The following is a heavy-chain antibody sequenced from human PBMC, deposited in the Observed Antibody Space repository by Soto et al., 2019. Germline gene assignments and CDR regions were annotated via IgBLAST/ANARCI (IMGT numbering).Heavy chain of an antibody. CDR1: GYTFTSYG. CDR3: ARDLFQQLGVIYYYYGMDV. D-gene: IGHD6-13*01. CDR2: ISAYNGNT. Sequence: ASVKVSCKASGYTFTSYGVSWVRQAPGQGLEWMGWISAYNGNTNYAQKLQDRVTMTTDTSTSTAYMELRSLRSDDTALYYCARDLFQQLGVIYYYYGMDVWGQATTVTVCS. V-gene: IGHV1-18*01. J-gene: IGHJ6*02.